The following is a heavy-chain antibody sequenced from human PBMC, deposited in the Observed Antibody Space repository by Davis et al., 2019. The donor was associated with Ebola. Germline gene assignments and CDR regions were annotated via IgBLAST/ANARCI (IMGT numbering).Heavy chain of an antibody. V-gene: IGHV3-21*01. CDR1: GFTFRSHS. J-gene: IGHJ5*02. CDR3: ARRNWFHP. Sequence: LSLTRSASGFTFRSHSMNWVRQAPGKGLGWVSSITVTSNYTYYADSVKGRFPISRDNAKNSLYLQINTLRAEDTAVYYCARRNWFHPWGQGTLVTVSS. CDR2: ITVTSNYT.